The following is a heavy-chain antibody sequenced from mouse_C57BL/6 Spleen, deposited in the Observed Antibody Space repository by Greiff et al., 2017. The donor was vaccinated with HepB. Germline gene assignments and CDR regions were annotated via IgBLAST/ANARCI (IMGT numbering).Heavy chain of an antibody. D-gene: IGHD1-2*01. CDR3: ARSRLPLYAMDY. J-gene: IGHJ4*01. CDR1: GYAFSSSW. CDR2: IYPGDGDT. V-gene: IGHV1-82*01. Sequence: QVQLQQSGPELVKPGASVKISCKASGYAFSSSWMNWVKQRPGKGLEWIGRIYPGDGDTNYNGKFKGKATLTADKSSSTAYMQLSSLTSEDSAVYFCARSRLPLYAMDYWGQGTSVTVSS.